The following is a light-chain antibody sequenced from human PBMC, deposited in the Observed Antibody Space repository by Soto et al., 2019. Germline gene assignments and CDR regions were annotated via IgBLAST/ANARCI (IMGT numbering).Light chain of an antibody. Sequence: EIVLTQSPGTLSLSPGERATLSCRASQSVSSSYLAWYQQKPGQAPRHLIYGASSRATGIPDRFSGSGSGTDFTLTISRLEPEDFAVYYCQQYGSSLQTFGQGTKVDIK. V-gene: IGKV3-20*01. CDR1: QSVSSSY. CDR2: GAS. J-gene: IGKJ1*01. CDR3: QQYGSSLQT.